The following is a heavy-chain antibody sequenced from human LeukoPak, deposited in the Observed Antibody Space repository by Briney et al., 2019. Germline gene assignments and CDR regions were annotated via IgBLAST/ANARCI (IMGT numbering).Heavy chain of an antibody. CDR3: AKTDGGDEGDAFDI. D-gene: IGHD2-21*02. Sequence: GGSLRLSCAASGFTFDDYAMHWVRQAPGKGLEWVSLISWDGGSPYYADSVKGRFTISRDNSKNSLYLQMNSLRAEDTALYYCAKTDGGDEGDAFDIWGQGTMVTVSS. V-gene: IGHV3-43D*03. CDR2: ISWDGGSP. J-gene: IGHJ3*02. CDR1: GFTFDDYA.